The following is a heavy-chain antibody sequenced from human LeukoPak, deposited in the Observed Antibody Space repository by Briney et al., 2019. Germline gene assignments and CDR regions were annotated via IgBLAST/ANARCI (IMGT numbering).Heavy chain of an antibody. J-gene: IGHJ4*02. Sequence: PGGSLRLSCAASGFTFSSYWMHWVRQAPGQGLVWVSRINSGGRSTSYADSVKGRFTISRDNAKNTLYLQMNSLRAEDTAVYYCARGFFHYYFDYWGQGTLVTVSS. V-gene: IGHV3-74*01. CDR1: GFTFSSYW. CDR2: INSGGRST. D-gene: IGHD3-3*01. CDR3: ARGFFHYYFDY.